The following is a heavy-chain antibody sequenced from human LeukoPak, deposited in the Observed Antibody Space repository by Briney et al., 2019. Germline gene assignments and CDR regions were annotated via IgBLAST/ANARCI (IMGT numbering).Heavy chain of an antibody. CDR2: VS. V-gene: IGHV3-30*03. Sequence: GGSLRLSCAASGFTFSSYGMHWVRRAPGKGLEWVAVVSYADSVKGRFTISRDYSKNTLYLQMNSLRADDTAIYYCARDDFGGFTSSWFHWGQGTLVTVSS. CDR1: GFTFSSYG. CDR3: ARDDFGGFTSSWFH. D-gene: IGHD6-13*01. J-gene: IGHJ4*02.